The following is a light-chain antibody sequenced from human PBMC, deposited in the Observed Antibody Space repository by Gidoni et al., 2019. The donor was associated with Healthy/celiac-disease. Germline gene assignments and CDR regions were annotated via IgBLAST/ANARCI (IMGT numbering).Light chain of an antibody. CDR3: QAWDSSIVV. Sequence: SYVLTQPPSASGSPGQTASITCSGDKVGDKYACWYQQKPGQSTVLVIYQDSKRPSVIPELFSGSNSWNTATLTISGTQSMDEADYYCQAWDSSIVVVGGGTKLTVL. CDR1: KVGDKY. CDR2: QDS. J-gene: IGLJ2*01. V-gene: IGLV3-1*01.